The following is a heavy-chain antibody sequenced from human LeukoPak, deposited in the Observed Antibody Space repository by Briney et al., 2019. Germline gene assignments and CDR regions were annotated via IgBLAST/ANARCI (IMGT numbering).Heavy chain of an antibody. CDR2: IYYSGST. Sequence: LRLSCAASGFTFSSYEMNWVRQHPGKGLEWIGYIYYSGSTYYNPSLKSRVTISVDTSKNQFSLKLSSVTAADTAVYYCARAKSNQPLLYDYWGQGTLVTVSS. CDR1: GFTFSSYE. V-gene: IGHV4-31*02. J-gene: IGHJ4*02. CDR3: ARAKSNQPLLYDY. D-gene: IGHD2-2*02.